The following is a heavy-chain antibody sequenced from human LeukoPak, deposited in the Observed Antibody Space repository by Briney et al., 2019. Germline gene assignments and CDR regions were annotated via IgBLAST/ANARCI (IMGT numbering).Heavy chain of an antibody. CDR2: IKSKTDGGTT. J-gene: IGHJ4*02. CDR1: GVTSSNAW. Sequence: VGFLGGSGEATGVTSSNAWMSWVGQAALNWLQWVGRIKSKTDGGTTDYVAPVKGRFTISRDDSKDTLYLQMNSLKTEDTAVYYCTTLRSTWGYWGQGTPVTVSS. CDR3: TTLRSTWGY. D-gene: IGHD7-27*01. V-gene: IGHV3-15*01.